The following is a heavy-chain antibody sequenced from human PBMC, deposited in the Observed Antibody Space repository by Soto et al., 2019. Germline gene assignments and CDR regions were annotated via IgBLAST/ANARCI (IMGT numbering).Heavy chain of an antibody. CDR3: ARDGFRGYSYGIYYFDY. V-gene: IGHV3-7*01. J-gene: IGHJ4*02. CDR1: GFTFSSYW. D-gene: IGHD5-18*01. Sequence: GVSLRLSCAASGFTFSSYWMSWVRQAPVNGLEWVAKIKQDGSEKSYVDSAKGRFTISRDNAKNSLYLQMISLRAEDTAVYYCARDGFRGYSYGIYYFDYWVQGTLVTVSS. CDR2: IKQDGSEK.